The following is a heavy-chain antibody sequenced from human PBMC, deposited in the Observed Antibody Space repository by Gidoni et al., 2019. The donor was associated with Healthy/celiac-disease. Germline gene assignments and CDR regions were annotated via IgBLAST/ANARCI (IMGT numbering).Heavy chain of an antibody. CDR1: GLPFSSDA. D-gene: IGHD5-12*01. Sequence: QVQLVESGGGVVQPGRSLRLSCAASGLPFSSDAMHWVRKAQGKVREGVAVISYDGSNKYYADSVKGRFTISRDNPKNTLYLQMNSLRAEDTAVYYCARDRVTDGYNFYYWGQGTLVTVSS. J-gene: IGHJ4*02. V-gene: IGHV3-30-3*01. CDR3: ARDRVTDGYNFYY. CDR2: ISYDGSNK.